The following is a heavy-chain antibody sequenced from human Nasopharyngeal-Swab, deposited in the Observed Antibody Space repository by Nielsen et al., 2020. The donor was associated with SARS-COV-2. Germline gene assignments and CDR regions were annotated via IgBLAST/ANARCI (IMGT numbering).Heavy chain of an antibody. J-gene: IGHJ5*02. Sequence: SETLSLTCIVSGGSIGTTNSNWAWIRQSPGKGLQCIGTIFYSGSTHYKPSLNSRVTITLDTSKNQFFLRLSSVTAADTAVYYCARDLGYAFTGRGVNWFDPWGQGTLVTVSS. D-gene: IGHD2-8*02. CDR2: IFYSGST. CDR3: ARDLGYAFTGRGVNWFDP. V-gene: IGHV4-39*07. CDR1: GGSIGTTNSN.